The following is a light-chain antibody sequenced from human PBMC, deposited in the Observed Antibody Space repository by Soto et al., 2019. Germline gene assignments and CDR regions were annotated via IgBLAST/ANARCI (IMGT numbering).Light chain of an antibody. Sequence: DIQMTQSPSTLSGSVVERVTITCQASQTISSWLTWYQQKSGKAPKLLIYKSSILESGVPARLSGSGSGTEFTLTISSLQSEDFAVYFCQQYDDWPPTSGEGTKVDI. CDR3: QQYDDWPPT. V-gene: IGKV1-5*03. J-gene: IGKJ1*01. CDR2: KSS. CDR1: QTISSW.